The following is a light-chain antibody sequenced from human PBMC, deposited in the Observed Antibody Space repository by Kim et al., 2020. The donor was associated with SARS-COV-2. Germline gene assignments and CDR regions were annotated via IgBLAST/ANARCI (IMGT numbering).Light chain of an antibody. V-gene: IGLV2-18*02. CDR1: SSDVGSYNR. CDR2: EVC. CDR3: SSYTSSSTLI. Sequence: GRSGTISCTGTSSDVGSYNRVSWYQQPPGTAPKLIIYEVCDRPSGVPHRFSGSKSGNTASLTISWLQTEDEADYYCSSYTSSSTLIFGGGTKVTVL. J-gene: IGLJ2*01.